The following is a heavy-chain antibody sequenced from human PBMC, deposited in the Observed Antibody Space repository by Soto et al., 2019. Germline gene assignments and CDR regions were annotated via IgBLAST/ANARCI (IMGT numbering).Heavy chain of an antibody. J-gene: IGHJ4*02. CDR2: ISYDGSNK. CDR3: AKDSSSNCLDY. Sequence: PGGSLRLSCAACGFTFSSYGMHWVRQAPGKGLEWVAVISYDGSNKYYADSVKGRFTISRDNSKNTLYLQMNSLRAEDTAVYYCAKDSSSNCLDYWGQGTLVTVSS. CDR1: GFTFSSYG. V-gene: IGHV3-30*18. D-gene: IGHD2-15*01.